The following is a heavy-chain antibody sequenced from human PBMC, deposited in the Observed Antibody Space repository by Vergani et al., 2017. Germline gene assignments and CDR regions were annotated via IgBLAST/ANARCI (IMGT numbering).Heavy chain of an antibody. Sequence: EVQLLESGGGLVQPGGSLRLSCAASGFTFSTYAMTWVRQAPGKGLEWVSTMSSDGGSTYYADSVKGRFTISRDNSKNTLSLQMNSLTAEDTAIYYCAVPQVTSYYYCGWFDYWGQGILVTVSS. D-gene: IGHD3-9*01. CDR1: GFTFSTYA. CDR2: MSSDGGST. CDR3: AVPQVTSYYYCGWFDY. J-gene: IGHJ4*02. V-gene: IGHV3-23*01.